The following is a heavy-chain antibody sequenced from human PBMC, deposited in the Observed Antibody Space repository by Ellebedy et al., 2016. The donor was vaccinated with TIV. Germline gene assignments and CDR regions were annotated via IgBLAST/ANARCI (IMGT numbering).Heavy chain of an antibody. J-gene: IGHJ5*02. CDR1: GYTFTGYY. Sequence: ASVKVSXXASGYTFTGYYMHWVRQAPGQGLEWMGWINPNSGGTNYAQKFQGRVTMTRDTSISTAYMELSRLRSDDTAVYYCARDEAYDFWSGYYASWGQGTLVTVSS. CDR3: ARDEAYDFWSGYYAS. V-gene: IGHV1-2*02. D-gene: IGHD3-3*01. CDR2: INPNSGGT.